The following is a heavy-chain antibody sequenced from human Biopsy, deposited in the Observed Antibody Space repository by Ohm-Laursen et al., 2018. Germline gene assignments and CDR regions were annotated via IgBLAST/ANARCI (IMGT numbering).Heavy chain of an antibody. J-gene: IGHJ4*02. V-gene: IGHV3-53*01. CDR2: IYLDGNT. Sequence: SLRLSCAASVFTVSTTYMSWVRQPPGQGLEWVSIIYLDGNTYYTDSVKGRFTISRDNSKNALYLQMNSLRPADTAKYYCVRGRAYWGQGTLVTVSS. CDR1: VFTVSTTY. CDR3: VRGRAY.